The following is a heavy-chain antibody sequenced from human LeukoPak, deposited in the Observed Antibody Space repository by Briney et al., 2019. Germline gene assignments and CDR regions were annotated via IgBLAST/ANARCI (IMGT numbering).Heavy chain of an antibody. J-gene: IGHJ6*03. CDR3: ARGPDYYYYYMDV. V-gene: IGHV3-74*01. CDR2: INSDGSST. CDR1: GFTFSSYW. Sequence: GGSLRLSCAASGFTFSSYWMHWVRQAPGKGLVWVSRINSDGSSTSYADSAKGRFTISRDNAKNTLYLQMNSLRAEDTAVYYCARGPDYYYYYMDVWGKGTTVTISS.